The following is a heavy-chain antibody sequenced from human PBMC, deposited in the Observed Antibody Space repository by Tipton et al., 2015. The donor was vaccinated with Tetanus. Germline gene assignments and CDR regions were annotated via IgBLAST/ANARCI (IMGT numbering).Heavy chain of an antibody. CDR1: GGSISGYF. CDR2: VFYTGIT. CDR3: ARDRGLTTGGGIGMDV. V-gene: IGHV4-59*01. J-gene: IGHJ6*02. D-gene: IGHD4-17*01. Sequence: TLSLTCTVSGGSISGYFWTWIRQPPGKGLECIGYVFYTGITNYNPPFESRVTMSVDTSKNQISLKLSSVTAADTAVYYCARDRGLTTGGGIGMDVWGQGTTVTVSS.